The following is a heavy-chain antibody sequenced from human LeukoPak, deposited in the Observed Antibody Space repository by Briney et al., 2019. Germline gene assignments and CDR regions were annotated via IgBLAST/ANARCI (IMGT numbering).Heavy chain of an antibody. CDR2: IYSGGDT. Sequence: GGSLRLSCAASGFTVSSNYMSWVHQAPGKGLEWVSVIYSGGDTYYADSVKGRFTISRDNSKNTLYLQMNTLRAEDTAVYYCARASGYSGYDPFDYWGQGTLVTVSS. CDR1: GFTVSSNY. D-gene: IGHD5-12*01. V-gene: IGHV3-53*01. CDR3: ARASGYSGYDPFDY. J-gene: IGHJ4*02.